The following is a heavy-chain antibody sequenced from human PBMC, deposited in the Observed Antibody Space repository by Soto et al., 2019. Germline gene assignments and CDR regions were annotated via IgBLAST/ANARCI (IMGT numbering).Heavy chain of an antibody. V-gene: IGHV3-74*01. CDR3: ARLPNKSPQN. CDR1: GFTFSSYW. Sequence: EVQLVESGGGLVQPGGSLRLSCVASGFTFSSYWMHWVRQAPGKGLVWVSSISNDGSSIYADPVKGRFTISRDNAKNTLHLQMNSLSAEDTAVYYCARLPNKSPQNWGQGTLVIVS. CDR2: ISNDGSS. J-gene: IGHJ1*01.